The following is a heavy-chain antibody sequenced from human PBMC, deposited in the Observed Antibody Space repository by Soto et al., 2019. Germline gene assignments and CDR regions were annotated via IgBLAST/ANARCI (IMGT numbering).Heavy chain of an antibody. Sequence: GGSLRLSCAASGFTFSSYGMRWVRQAPGKGLEWVALISYDGSNKYYADSVKGRFTISRDNSKNTLYLQMNSLRVEDTAVYYCAKDYSHYVGYYYGMDVWGLGTTVTVSS. CDR2: ISYDGSNK. CDR1: GFTFSSYG. D-gene: IGHD4-4*01. CDR3: AKDYSHYVGYYYGMDV. V-gene: IGHV3-30*18. J-gene: IGHJ6*02.